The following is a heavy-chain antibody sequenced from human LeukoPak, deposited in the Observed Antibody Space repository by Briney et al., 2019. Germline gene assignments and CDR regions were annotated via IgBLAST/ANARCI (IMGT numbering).Heavy chain of an antibody. CDR1: GFTFGDYA. CDR3: TREGYYDSSGYPRAFDI. Sequence: GGSLRLSCTASGFTFGDYAMSWFRQAPGKGLEWVGFIRSKAYGGTTEYAASVKGRFTISRDDSKSIAYLQMNSLKTEDTAVYYCTREGYYDSSGYPRAFDIWGQRTMVTVSS. V-gene: IGHV3-49*03. CDR2: IRSKAYGGTT. J-gene: IGHJ3*02. D-gene: IGHD3-22*01.